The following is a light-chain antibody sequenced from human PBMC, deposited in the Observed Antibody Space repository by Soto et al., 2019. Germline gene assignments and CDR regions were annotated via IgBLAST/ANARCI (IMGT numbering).Light chain of an antibody. Sequence: DIQMTQSPSSLSASVGDRVTITCRASQGISTYLNWYQQKQGKAPKVLIYEASSLQSGVPSRFSGSGSGTDFTLTITSLQPEDFATYYCQQSYNTPRTFGQGTKVDIK. CDR1: QGISTY. J-gene: IGKJ1*01. CDR3: QQSYNTPRT. V-gene: IGKV1-39*01. CDR2: EAS.